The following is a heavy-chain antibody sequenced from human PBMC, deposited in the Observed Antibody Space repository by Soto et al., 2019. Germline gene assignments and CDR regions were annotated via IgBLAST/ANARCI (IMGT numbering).Heavy chain of an antibody. D-gene: IGHD2-21*02. V-gene: IGHV3-30*04. CDR2: ISDDGRNT. J-gene: IGHJ4*02. CDR1: GFTFSNHA. Sequence: QVQLVESGGGVVQPGRSLRLSCAASGFTFSNHAMHWVRQAPGKGLEWAAVISDDGRNTYYADSVKGRFTISRDNSKNTMEQQMNSLRTEDTAVYYCAGEHCADPPGYFDYWGQGTLVTVSS. CDR3: AGEHCADPPGYFDY.